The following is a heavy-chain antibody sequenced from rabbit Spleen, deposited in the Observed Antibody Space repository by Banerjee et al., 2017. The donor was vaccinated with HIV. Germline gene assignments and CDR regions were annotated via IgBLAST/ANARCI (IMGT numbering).Heavy chain of an antibody. CDR1: GFTLSSYY. J-gene: IGHJ6*01. V-gene: IGHV1S7*01. CDR3: ARGGYGGHIYAMGL. CDR2: IDPIFGVS. D-gene: IGHD4-2*01. Sequence: QLEESGGGLVKPEGSLTLTCKASGFTLSSYYMNWVRQAPGKGLEWIGYIDPIFGVSYYATWVNGRFTISSHDAQNTLYLQLNSLTAADTATYFCARGGYGGHIYAMGLWGPGTLVTVS.